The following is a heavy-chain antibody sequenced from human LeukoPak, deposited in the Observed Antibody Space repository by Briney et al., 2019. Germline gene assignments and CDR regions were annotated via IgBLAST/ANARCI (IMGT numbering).Heavy chain of an antibody. CDR2: ISGSGGST. Sequence: PGGSVSLSCAASGFTFSSYAMSWVRQAPGKGLEWVSAISGSGGSTYYADSVKGRFTISRDNSKNTLYLQMNSLRAEDTAVYYCAKDYYYDSSGYSFDYWGQGTLVTVSS. CDR1: GFTFSSYA. V-gene: IGHV3-23*01. CDR3: AKDYYYDSSGYSFDY. D-gene: IGHD3-22*01. J-gene: IGHJ4*02.